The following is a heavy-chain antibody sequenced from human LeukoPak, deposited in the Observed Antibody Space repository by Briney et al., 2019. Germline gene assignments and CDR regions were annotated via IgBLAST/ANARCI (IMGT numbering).Heavy chain of an antibody. CDR2: ISSSSSYI. CDR1: GFTFSSYS. CDR3: ARASYVFGSWTL. V-gene: IGHV3-21*01. J-gene: IGHJ3*01. D-gene: IGHD6-13*01. Sequence: GGSLRLSSAASGFTFSSYSMNWVRQAPGKGLEWVSSISSSSSYIYYADSVKGRFTISRDNAKNSLYLQMNSLRAEDTAVYYCARASYVFGSWTLWGQGTMVTVSS.